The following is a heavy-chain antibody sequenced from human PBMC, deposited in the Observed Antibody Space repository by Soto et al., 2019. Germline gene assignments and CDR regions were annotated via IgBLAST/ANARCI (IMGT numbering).Heavy chain of an antibody. D-gene: IGHD5-12*01. J-gene: IGHJ4*02. CDR1: GFTFSSYG. Sequence: QVQLVESGGGVVQPGRSLRLSCAASGFTFSSYGMHWVRQAPGKGLEWVAVIWYDGSNKYYADSVKGRFTISRDNSKNTLYLQMNSLRAEDTAVYYCARHYSGGYDGGYFDYWGQGTLVTVSS. CDR3: ARHYSGGYDGGYFDY. V-gene: IGHV3-33*01. CDR2: IWYDGSNK.